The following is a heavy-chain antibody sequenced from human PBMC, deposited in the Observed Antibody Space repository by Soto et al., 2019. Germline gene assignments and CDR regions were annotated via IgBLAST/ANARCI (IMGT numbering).Heavy chain of an antibody. CDR3: ARGITIEFLDV. J-gene: IGHJ6*02. CDR1: GYSFTIYC. CDR2: IYGDDSDT. Sequence: GESLKSSCNASGYSFTIYCIGLVLQMPGQGLEWMGIIYGDDSDTKYSPSFQGQVTISADKSISTAYLQWSSLKASDTATYYCARGITIEFLDVWGQGTTVTVSS. V-gene: IGHV5-51*01. D-gene: IGHD3-3*01.